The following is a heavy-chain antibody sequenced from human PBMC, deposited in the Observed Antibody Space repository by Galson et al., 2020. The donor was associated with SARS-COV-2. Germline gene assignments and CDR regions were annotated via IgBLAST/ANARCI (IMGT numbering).Heavy chain of an antibody. CDR3: TRDGTQDYDLLTCSYRDAFDL. D-gene: IGHD3-9*01. J-gene: IGHJ3*01. Sequence: SETLSLTCTVSGGSISSGSHYWNWIRQPAGKGLEWIGRMYTGGRTNYNPSLKSRVSISVDKSKNQFSLNLTSVTPADTAVYFCTRDGTQDYDLLTCSYRDAFDLGGHGTIVPVSS. V-gene: IGHV4-61*02. CDR1: GGSISSGSHY. CDR2: MYTGGRT.